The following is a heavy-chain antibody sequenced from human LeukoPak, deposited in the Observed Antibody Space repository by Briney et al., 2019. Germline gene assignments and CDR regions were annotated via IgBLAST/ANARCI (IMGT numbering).Heavy chain of an antibody. CDR3: AELGITMIGGV. D-gene: IGHD3-10*02. V-gene: IGHV3-11*04. CDR2: IGRSGGDI. J-gene: IGHJ6*04. CDR1: GFAFSDYY. Sequence: GGSLRLSCAASGFAFSDYYMSWIRQSPGKGLEWLSYIGRSGGDIHQADSVKGRFTISRDNAKNSLYLQMNSLRAEDTAVYYCAELGITMIGGVWGKGTTVTISS.